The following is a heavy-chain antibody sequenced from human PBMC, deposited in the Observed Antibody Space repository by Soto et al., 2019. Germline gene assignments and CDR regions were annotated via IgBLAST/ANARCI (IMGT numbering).Heavy chain of an antibody. D-gene: IGHD1-1*01. V-gene: IGHV4-59*08. CDR2: IYYGGST. CDR1: GDSISTDY. Sequence: SETLSLTCTVSGDSISTDYWSWIRQSPGKGLEWIGFIYYGGSTNYNPSLKSRVTISVDTPKNQFSLKLSSVTAADTAVYYCARRYGYSFDYWGQGTLGTVSS. J-gene: IGHJ4*02. CDR3: ARRYGYSFDY.